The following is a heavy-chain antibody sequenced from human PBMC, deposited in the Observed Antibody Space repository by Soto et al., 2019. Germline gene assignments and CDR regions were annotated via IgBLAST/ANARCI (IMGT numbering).Heavy chain of an antibody. CDR3: AKAVKYYDSTGYDAFAV. Sequence: PSETLSLTCTVSGDSISSYFWTWIRQPPGKALEWIGYMFHSGRTNYNPPLTSRVTMSADTSNNQFSLTLTSVTAADTAVYYCAKAVKYYDSTGYDAFAVWGQGIMVTVSS. CDR2: MFHSGRT. V-gene: IGHV4-59*01. J-gene: IGHJ3*01. D-gene: IGHD3-22*01. CDR1: GDSISSYF.